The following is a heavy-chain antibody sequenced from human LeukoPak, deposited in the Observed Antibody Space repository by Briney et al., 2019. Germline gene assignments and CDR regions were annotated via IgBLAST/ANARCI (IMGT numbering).Heavy chain of an antibody. J-gene: IGHJ4*02. CDR2: ISYDGSNK. CDR3: AKKGQQLAYYFDY. Sequence: GGSLRLSCAASGFTFSSYGMHWVRQAPGKGLEWVAVISYDGSNKYYADSVKGRFTISRDNSKNTLYLQMNSLRAEDTAVYYCAKKGQQLAYYFDYWGQGTLVTVSS. CDR1: GFTFSSYG. D-gene: IGHD6-13*01. V-gene: IGHV3-30*18.